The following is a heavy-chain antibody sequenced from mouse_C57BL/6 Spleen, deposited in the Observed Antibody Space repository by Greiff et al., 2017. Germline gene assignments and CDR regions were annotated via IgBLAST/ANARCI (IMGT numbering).Heavy chain of an antibody. Sequence: QVQLQQPGAELVKPGASVKLSCKASGYTFTSYWMHWVKQRPGQGLEWIGRIDPSNGGTKYNEKFKSKATLTVDKSSNTAYMQLSSLTSEDTAVYYCATHCDYCYFEATGAKTTVSLSS. CDR2: IDPSNGGT. CDR3: ATHCDYCYFEA. V-gene: IGHV1-72*01. J-gene: IGHJ1*01. CDR1: GYTFTSYW.